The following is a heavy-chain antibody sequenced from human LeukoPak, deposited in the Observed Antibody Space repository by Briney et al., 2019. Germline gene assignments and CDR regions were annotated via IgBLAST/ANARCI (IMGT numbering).Heavy chain of an antibody. CDR3: ARGSTSSDY. CDR1: GFTFSSYW. D-gene: IGHD2-2*01. J-gene: IGHJ4*02. Sequence: GGSLRLSCAASGFTFSSYWMHWVRQAPGKGLVWVSRINSDGSSTSYADSVKGRFTISRDNAKKSLYLQMNSLRAEDTAMYYCARGSTSSDYWGQGTLVTVSS. CDR2: INSDGSST. V-gene: IGHV3-74*01.